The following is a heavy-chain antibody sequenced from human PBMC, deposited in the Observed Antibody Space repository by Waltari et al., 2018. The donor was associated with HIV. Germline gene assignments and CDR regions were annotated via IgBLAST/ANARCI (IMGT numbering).Heavy chain of an antibody. V-gene: IGHV3-48*03. CDR1: GFGLRSYE. CDR3: ARGWFDS. CDR2: ISNSGSPI. Sequence: EVQLVESGGGLVQPGGSLRLSCAASGFGLRSYEMNWVRQAPGKGLEWISYISNSGSPIYYAGSVRGRFTISRDSDKNSLFLQMNSLRVEDTAVYYCARGWFDSWGQGTMVTVSS. J-gene: IGHJ5*01.